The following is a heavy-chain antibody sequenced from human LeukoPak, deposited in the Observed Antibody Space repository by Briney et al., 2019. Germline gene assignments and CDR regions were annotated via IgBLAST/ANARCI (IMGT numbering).Heavy chain of an antibody. D-gene: IGHD3-10*01. V-gene: IGHV3-21*01. CDR3: ARGEGYYASGGYYIDY. Sequence: GGSLRLSCAASGFTFSSYTMNWVRQAPGKGLEWASSITTSSTYIYYADSVRGRFTISRDNAKNSLYLRMSSLRVEDTAVYYCARGEGYYASGGYYIDYWGQGTLVTVPS. J-gene: IGHJ4*02. CDR1: GFTFSSYT. CDR2: ITTSSTYI.